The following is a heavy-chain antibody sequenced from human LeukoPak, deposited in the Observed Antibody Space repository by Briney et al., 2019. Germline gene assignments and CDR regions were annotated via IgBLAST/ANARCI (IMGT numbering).Heavy chain of an antibody. D-gene: IGHD2-21*02. J-gene: IGHJ3*02. V-gene: IGHV4-59*12. CDR1: GGSISSYY. CDR2: IYHSGST. Sequence: SSETLSLTCTVSGGSISSYYWSWIRQPPGKGLEWIGEIYHSGSTNYNLSLKSRVTISVDKSKNQFSLKLSSVTAADTAVYYCASKDCGGDCSSDDAFDIWGQGTMVTVSS. CDR3: ASKDCGGDCSSDDAFDI.